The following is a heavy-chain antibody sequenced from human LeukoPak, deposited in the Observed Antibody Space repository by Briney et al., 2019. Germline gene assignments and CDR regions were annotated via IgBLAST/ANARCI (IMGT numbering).Heavy chain of an antibody. D-gene: IGHD3-3*01. CDR2: IYYSGSI. Sequence: PSQTLSLTCTVSGGSISSGDCYWSWIRQPPGKGLEWIGYIYYSGSISYNPSLKGRVNISLDTSKNQFSLKLSSVTAADTAVYYCAKDSDFWSGSYFFDYWGQGTLVTVSS. V-gene: IGHV4-30-4*08. CDR3: AKDSDFWSGSYFFDY. CDR1: GGSISSGDCY. J-gene: IGHJ4*02.